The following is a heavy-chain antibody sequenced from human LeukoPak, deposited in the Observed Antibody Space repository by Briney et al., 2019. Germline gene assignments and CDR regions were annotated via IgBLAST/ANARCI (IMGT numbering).Heavy chain of an antibody. V-gene: IGHV3-30*18. Sequence: GGSLRLSCAASGFTFSSYGMHWVRQAPGKGLEWVAVTSYDGSNKYYADSVKGRFTISRDNSKNTLYLQMNSLRAEDTAVYYCAKDLLGYCSSTSCPNWFDPWGQGTLVAVSS. CDR3: AKDLLGYCSSTSCPNWFDP. J-gene: IGHJ5*02. D-gene: IGHD2-2*01. CDR1: GFTFSSYG. CDR2: TSYDGSNK.